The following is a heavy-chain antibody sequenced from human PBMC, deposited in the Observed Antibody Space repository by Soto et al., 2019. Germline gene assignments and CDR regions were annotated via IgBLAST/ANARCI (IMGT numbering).Heavy chain of an antibody. V-gene: IGHV4-34*01. CDR3: ATTQALVV. Sequence: QVQLQQWGAGLLKPSETLSLTCAVYGGSFSAYYWSWIRQPPRKGLEWIGEINHSGSTYYNPSLKSRVTISVDTSKNQFSLKLRSVTAADTAVYYCATTQALVVWGQGTMVTVSS. D-gene: IGHD2-15*01. CDR1: GGSFSAYY. CDR2: INHSGST. J-gene: IGHJ3*01.